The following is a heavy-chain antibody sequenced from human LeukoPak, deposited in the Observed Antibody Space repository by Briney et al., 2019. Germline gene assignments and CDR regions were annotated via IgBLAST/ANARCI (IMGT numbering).Heavy chain of an antibody. V-gene: IGHV4-34*01. Sequence: SETLSLTCAVYGGSFSGYYWSWIRQPPGKGLEWIGEINHSGSTNYNPSLKSRVTISVDTSKNQFSLKLSSVTAADTAVYYCARSPNYYDSSGYYPFGYWGQGTLVTVSS. CDR2: INHSGST. CDR1: GGSFSGYY. CDR3: ARSPNYYDSSGYYPFGY. D-gene: IGHD3-22*01. J-gene: IGHJ4*02.